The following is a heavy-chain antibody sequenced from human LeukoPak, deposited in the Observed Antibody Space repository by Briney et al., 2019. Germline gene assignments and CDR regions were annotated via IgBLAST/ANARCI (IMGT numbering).Heavy chain of an antibody. D-gene: IGHD6-19*01. CDR1: GGSISSSSYY. CDR3: ARHGYPVAGTFDY. CDR2: IYHSGST. Sequence: SETPSLTCTVSGGSISSSSYYWGWIRQPPGKGLEWIGSIYHSGSTYYNPSLKSRVTISVDTSKNQFSLKLSSVTAADTAVYYCARHGYPVAGTFDYWGQGTLVTVSS. J-gene: IGHJ4*02. V-gene: IGHV4-39*01.